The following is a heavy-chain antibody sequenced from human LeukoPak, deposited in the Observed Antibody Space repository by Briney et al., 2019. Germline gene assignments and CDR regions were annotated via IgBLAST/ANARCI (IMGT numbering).Heavy chain of an antibody. V-gene: IGHV3-23*01. CDR3: AKEIFSGLLYIDY. CDR1: GFTFSSSS. J-gene: IGHJ4*02. D-gene: IGHD5-12*01. CDR2: ITDAVGST. Sequence: GGSLRLSCAASGFTFSSSSISWVRQAPGKGLEWVSAITDAVGSTHYANSVKGRFTISSDNSKNTVYLQMNSLRPEDMAVYYCAKEIFSGLLYIDYWGQGTLVTVSS.